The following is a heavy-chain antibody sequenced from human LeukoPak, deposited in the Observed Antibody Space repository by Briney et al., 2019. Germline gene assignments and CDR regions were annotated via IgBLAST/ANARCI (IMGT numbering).Heavy chain of an antibody. CDR1: GFTLSGYW. CDR2: IKQDGSEK. CDR3: GRDSFETDIDY. J-gene: IGHJ4*02. D-gene: IGHD1-14*01. V-gene: IGHV3-7*01. Sequence: GGSLRLSCAASGFTLSGYWMTWVRQAPGKGPEWVANIKQDGSEKNYVDSVKGRFTISRDNAKNSLFLQMNSLRAEDTAVYYCGRDSFETDIDYWGQGTLVTVSS.